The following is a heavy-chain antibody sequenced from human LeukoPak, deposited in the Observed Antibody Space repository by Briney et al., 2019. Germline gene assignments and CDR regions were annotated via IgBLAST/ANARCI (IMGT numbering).Heavy chain of an antibody. CDR3: ASRYSSGWYRSPGFDL. V-gene: IGHV3-11*01. Sequence: GGSLRLSCAASGFTFSDYYMSWIRQAPGKGLEWVSYISSSGSTIYYADSVKGRFTISRDNAKNSLYLQMNSLRAEDTAVYYCASRYSSGWYRSPGFDLWGRGTLVTVSS. J-gene: IGHJ2*01. CDR2: ISSSGSTI. D-gene: IGHD6-19*01. CDR1: GFTFSDYY.